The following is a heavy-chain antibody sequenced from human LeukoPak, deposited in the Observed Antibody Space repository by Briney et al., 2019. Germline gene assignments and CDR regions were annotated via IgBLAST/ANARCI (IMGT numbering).Heavy chain of an antibody. CDR2: IYYSGST. CDR1: GGSISSYY. D-gene: IGHD4-17*01. V-gene: IGHV4-59*12. CDR3: ARGQGGYGDYPGYYYYMDV. Sequence: SETLSLTCTVSGGSISSYYWSWIRQPPGKGLEWIGYIYYSGSTNYNPSLKSRVTISVDTSKNQFSLKLSSVTAADTAVYYCARGQGGYGDYPGYYYYMDVWGKGTTVTVSS. J-gene: IGHJ6*03.